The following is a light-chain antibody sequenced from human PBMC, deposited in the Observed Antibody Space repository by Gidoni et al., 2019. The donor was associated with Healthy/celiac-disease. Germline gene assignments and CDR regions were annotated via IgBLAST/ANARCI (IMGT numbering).Light chain of an antibody. CDR2: WAS. CDR1: QNVIYNSNNKNY. J-gene: IGKJ4*01. CDR3: QQYYSIPLT. Sequence: DIVMTQSPDSLAVSLGESATINCKSNQNVIYNSNNKNYLAWYQQKPGQPPKLLIYWASTRDPGVPDRFSGSGSGTDFTLTVSSLQAEDVAVYYCQQYYSIPLTFGGGTKVEIK. V-gene: IGKV4-1*01.